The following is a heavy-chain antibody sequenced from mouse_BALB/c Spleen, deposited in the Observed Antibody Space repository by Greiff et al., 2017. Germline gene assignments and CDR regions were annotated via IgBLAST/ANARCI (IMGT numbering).Heavy chain of an antibody. V-gene: IGHV3-6*02. CDR3: ARRGGITTAHRWFAY. D-gene: IGHD1-1*01. Sequence: EVQLVESGPGLVKPSQSLSLTCSVTGYSITSGYYWNWIRQFPGNKLEWMGYISYDGSNNYNPSLKNRISITRDTSKNQFFLKLNSVTTEDTATYYCARRGGITTAHRWFAYWGQGTLVTVSA. CDR1: GYSITSGYY. CDR2: ISYDGSN. J-gene: IGHJ3*01.